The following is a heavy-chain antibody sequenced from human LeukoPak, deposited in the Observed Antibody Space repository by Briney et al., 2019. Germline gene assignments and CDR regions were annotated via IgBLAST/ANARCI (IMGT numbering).Heavy chain of an antibody. CDR2: INPSGGST. CDR1: GYTFTGYY. V-gene: IGHV1-46*01. Sequence: GASVTVSCKASGYTFTGYYIHWVRQAPGQGLKWMGIINPSGGSTSYAQKFQGRVTMTRDTSTSTVYMELSSLRSEDTAVYYCARGRWGYDSSGYYFGAFDIWGQGTMVTVSS. J-gene: IGHJ3*02. D-gene: IGHD3-22*01. CDR3: ARGRWGYDSSGYYFGAFDI.